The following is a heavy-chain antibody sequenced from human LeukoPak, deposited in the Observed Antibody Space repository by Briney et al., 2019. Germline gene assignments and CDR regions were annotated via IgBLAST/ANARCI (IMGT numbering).Heavy chain of an antibody. CDR1: GASISSSNW. J-gene: IGHJ4*02. Sequence: SEILSLTCTVSGASISSSNWWTWVRQPPGEALEWIGESYHAGSTKYNPSLRSRLTISVDKSKNSFSLSLTSVTAADTAFYFCARSAAVTGQFDFWGPGTLVTVSS. CDR2: SYHAGST. CDR3: ARSAAVTGQFDF. V-gene: IGHV4-4*02. D-gene: IGHD6-19*01.